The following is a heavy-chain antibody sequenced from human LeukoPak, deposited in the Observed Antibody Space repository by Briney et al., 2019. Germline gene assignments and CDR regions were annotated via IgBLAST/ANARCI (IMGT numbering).Heavy chain of an antibody. CDR1: GGTFSSYA. Sequence: GAPVKVSCKASGGTFSSYAISWVRQATGQGLEWMGWMNPNSGNTGYAQKFQGRVTMTRNTSISTAYMELSSLRSEDTAVYYCARAHSSSFDYWGQGTLVTVSS. CDR2: MNPNSGNT. V-gene: IGHV1-8*02. CDR3: ARAHSSSFDY. D-gene: IGHD6-13*01. J-gene: IGHJ4*02.